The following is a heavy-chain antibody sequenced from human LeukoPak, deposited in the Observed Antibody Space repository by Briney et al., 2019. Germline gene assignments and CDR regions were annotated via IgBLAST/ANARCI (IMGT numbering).Heavy chain of an antibody. D-gene: IGHD3-22*01. CDR1: GFTFSSAW. J-gene: IGHJ4*02. CDR2: IKSKTDGGTT. Sequence: GGSLRLSCAASGFTFSSAWMSWVRQAPGKGLEWVGRIKSKTDGGTTDYAAPVKGRFTTSRDDSKNTLYLQMNSLKTEDTAVYYCTTDLFYYDSSGYYYGGEGTLVTVSS. CDR3: TTDLFYYDSSGYYY. V-gene: IGHV3-15*01.